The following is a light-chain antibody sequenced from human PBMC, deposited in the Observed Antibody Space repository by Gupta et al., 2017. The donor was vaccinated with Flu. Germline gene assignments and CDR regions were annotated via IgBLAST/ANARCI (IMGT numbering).Light chain of an antibody. V-gene: IGKV1-5*03. J-gene: IGKJ2*03. Sequence: DIQMTQSPSTLSASVGDRVTVTCRASQSIRSWLAWYQQKPGKAPKLLIYKASTLESGVPSRFSGSGSGTEFTLTISSLQPDDFATYYCQQYNGLYSFGQGTKLEIK. CDR3: QQYNGLYS. CDR2: KAS. CDR1: QSIRSW.